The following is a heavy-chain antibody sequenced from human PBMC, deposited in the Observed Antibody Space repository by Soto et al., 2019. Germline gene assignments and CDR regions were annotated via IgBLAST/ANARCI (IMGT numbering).Heavy chain of an antibody. Sequence: QVQLVQSGAEVKKPGSSVKVSCEASGGTFSSYAMSWVRQAPGQGLEWMGGIIPIFGTANYAQKFQGRVTITADKSTSTAYMELSSLRSEDTAVYYCAREGDYYDSSGWACGWGQGTLVTVSS. CDR3: AREGDYYDSSGWACG. V-gene: IGHV1-69*06. D-gene: IGHD3-22*01. CDR2: IIPIFGTA. CDR1: GGTFSSYA. J-gene: IGHJ4*02.